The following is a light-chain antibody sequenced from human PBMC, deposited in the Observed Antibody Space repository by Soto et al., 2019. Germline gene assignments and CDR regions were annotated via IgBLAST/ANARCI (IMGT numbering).Light chain of an antibody. Sequence: EIVLTQSPGTLSLSPGERATLSCRASQIVSSTYLAWFQQKPGQAPRLLIYGASTRATGIPDRFSGSGSGTDSTLTISGLEPEDFALYYCQQYGVTPPNSFGGGTNVEV. J-gene: IGKJ4*01. V-gene: IGKV3-20*01. CDR3: QQYGVTPPNS. CDR1: QIVSSTY. CDR2: GAS.